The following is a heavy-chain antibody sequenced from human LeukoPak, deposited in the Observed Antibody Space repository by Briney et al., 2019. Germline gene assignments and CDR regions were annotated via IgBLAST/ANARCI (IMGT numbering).Heavy chain of an antibody. D-gene: IGHD3-22*01. Sequence: GRSLRLSCAASGFTFSSYAMHWVRQAPGKGLEWVAVISYDGSNKYYADSVKGRFTISRDNSKNTLYLQMNSLRAEDTAVYYCARGRSYYDSSGYYYWGQGTLVTVSS. V-gene: IGHV3-30-3*01. CDR2: ISYDGSNK. J-gene: IGHJ4*02. CDR3: ARGRSYYDSSGYYY. CDR1: GFTFSSYA.